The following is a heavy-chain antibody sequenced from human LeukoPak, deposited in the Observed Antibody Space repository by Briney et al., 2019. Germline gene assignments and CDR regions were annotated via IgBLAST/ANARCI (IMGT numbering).Heavy chain of an antibody. Sequence: SETLSLTCAVYGGSFSGYYWSWIRQPPGKGLEWIGEINHSGSTNYNPSLKSRVTISVDTSKNQFSLKLSSVTAADTAMYYCARGWIQLWYPSLSYYMDVWGKGTTVTVSS. J-gene: IGHJ6*03. CDR1: GGSFSGYY. CDR2: INHSGST. D-gene: IGHD5-18*01. CDR3: ARGWIQLWYPSLSYYMDV. V-gene: IGHV4-34*01.